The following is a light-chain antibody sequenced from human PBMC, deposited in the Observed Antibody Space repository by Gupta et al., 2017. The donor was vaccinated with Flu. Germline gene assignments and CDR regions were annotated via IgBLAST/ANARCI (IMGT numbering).Light chain of an antibody. CDR2: LGS. CDR3: MQALQSPRT. Sequence: ICCRPSQSLLHCSGYNYLDWYLQKPGQSPQLLIYLGSNRASGVPDRFSGSGSGTDFTLKISRVEAEDVGVYYCMQALQSPRTFGQGTKVEIK. V-gene: IGKV2-28*01. J-gene: IGKJ1*01. CDR1: QSLLHCSGYNY.